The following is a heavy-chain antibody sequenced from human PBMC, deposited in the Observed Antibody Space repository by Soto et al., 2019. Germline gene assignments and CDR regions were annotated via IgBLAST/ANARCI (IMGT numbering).Heavy chain of an antibody. V-gene: IGHV3-23*01. CDR1: GLTFSSYA. CDR3: AKADTVTKGYYYYGMDV. Sequence: GGSLRLSCAASGLTFSSYAMGWVRQAPGKGLEWVSAISGSGGSTYYADSVKGRFTISRDNSKNTLYLQMNSLRAEDTAVYYCAKADTVTKGYYYYGMDVWGQGTTVTVSS. D-gene: IGHD4-17*01. J-gene: IGHJ6*02. CDR2: ISGSGGST.